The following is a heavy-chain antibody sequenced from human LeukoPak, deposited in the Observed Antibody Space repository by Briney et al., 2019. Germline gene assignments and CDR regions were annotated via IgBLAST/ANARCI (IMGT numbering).Heavy chain of an antibody. CDR3: ARAVAAAGMVAFDI. J-gene: IGHJ3*02. D-gene: IGHD6-13*01. CDR1: GYTFTSYD. CDR2: MNPNSGNT. V-gene: IGHV1-8*01. Sequence: ASVKVSCKASGYTFTSYDINWVRQATGQGLEWMGWMNPNSGNTGYAQKFQGRVTMTRNTSISTAYVELSSLRSEDTAVYYYARAVAAAGMVAFDIWGQGTMVTVSS.